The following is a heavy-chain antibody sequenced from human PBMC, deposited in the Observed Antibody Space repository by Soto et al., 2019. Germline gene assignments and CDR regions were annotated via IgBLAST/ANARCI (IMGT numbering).Heavy chain of an antibody. Sequence: SETLSLTCTVSGGSVSSGSYYWSWIRQPPGKGLEWIGYICYSGSTNYNPSLKSRVTISVDTSKNQFSLKLSSVTAADTAVYYCARVILQGYYYGMDVWGQGTTVTVSS. CDR3: ARVILQGYYYGMDV. J-gene: IGHJ6*02. V-gene: IGHV4-61*01. CDR1: GGSVSSGSYY. CDR2: ICYSGST. D-gene: IGHD2-15*01.